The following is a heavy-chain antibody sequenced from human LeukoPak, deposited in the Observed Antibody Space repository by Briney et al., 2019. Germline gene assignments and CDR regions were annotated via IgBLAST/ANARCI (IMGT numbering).Heavy chain of an antibody. V-gene: IGHV3-53*01. CDR2: IYSGGST. Sequence: AGGSLRLSCAASGFTVSSNYMSWGRQAPGKGLEWASVIYSGGSTYYADSVKGRFTISRDNSKNTLYLQMNSLRAEDTALYYCAKDSSWAPFYYMDVWGKGTTVTISS. CDR1: GFTVSSNY. D-gene: IGHD3-10*01. CDR3: AKDSSWAPFYYMDV. J-gene: IGHJ6*03.